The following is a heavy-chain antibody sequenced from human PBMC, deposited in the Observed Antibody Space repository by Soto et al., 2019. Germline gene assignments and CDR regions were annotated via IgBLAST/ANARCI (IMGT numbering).Heavy chain of an antibody. CDR1: GYTFSNYA. J-gene: IGHJ4*02. Sequence: QVHLVQSGAEVKKPGSSVRVSCKTSGYTFSNYAISWVRQAPGQGLEWMGWINTGSGYTNYAHDRVTMTKDESTYTAYREVTSLRSDDPAIYYCARDRVYTGGADADYWGQGTLVNVSS. D-gene: IGHD2-8*02. CDR2: INTGSGYT. CDR3: ARDRVYTGGADADY. V-gene: IGHV1-18*01.